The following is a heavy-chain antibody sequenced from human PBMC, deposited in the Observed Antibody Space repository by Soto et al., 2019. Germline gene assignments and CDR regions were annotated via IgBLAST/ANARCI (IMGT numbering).Heavy chain of an antibody. CDR1: GFTFSSYA. Sequence: PGGSLRLSCTASGFTFSSYAMSWVRQAPGKGLEWVSAISGSGGSTYYADSVKGRFTISRDNSKDTLYLQMNSLRAEDTAVYYCAKDLVVPAAIGIRAYWGQGTLVTVSS. D-gene: IGHD2-2*01. CDR2: ISGSGGST. CDR3: AKDLVVPAAIGIRAY. V-gene: IGHV3-23*01. J-gene: IGHJ4*02.